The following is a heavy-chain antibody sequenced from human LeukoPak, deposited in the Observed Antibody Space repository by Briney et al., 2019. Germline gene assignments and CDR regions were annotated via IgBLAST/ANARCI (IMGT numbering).Heavy chain of an antibody. J-gene: IGHJ5*02. Sequence: GGSLRLSCAASEFTFSSYSMNWVRQAPGKGLEWASSISSSSSYIYYADSVKGRFTISRDNAKNSLYLQMNSLRAEDTAVYYCARNNYDILTGYDWFDPWGQGTLVTVSS. CDR1: EFTFSSYS. CDR3: ARNNYDILTGYDWFDP. V-gene: IGHV3-21*01. CDR2: ISSSSSYI. D-gene: IGHD3-9*01.